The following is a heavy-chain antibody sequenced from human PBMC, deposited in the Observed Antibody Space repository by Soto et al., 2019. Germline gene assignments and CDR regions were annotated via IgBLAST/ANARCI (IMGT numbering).Heavy chain of an antibody. D-gene: IGHD6-19*01. CDR2: VYYSGTS. Sequence: QVHLQESGPRLVEPSETLSLTCTVSGDSIRNSGHYWGWVRQPPGKALEWIGSVYYSGTSYRKPSPKSRLTMSVDTSKNQFSLKLTAVTAADTAIYYCARPATVAPPDAFQVWSQGTLVTVSS. CDR3: ARPATVAPPDAFQV. CDR1: GDSIRNSGHY. V-gene: IGHV4-39*01. J-gene: IGHJ3*01.